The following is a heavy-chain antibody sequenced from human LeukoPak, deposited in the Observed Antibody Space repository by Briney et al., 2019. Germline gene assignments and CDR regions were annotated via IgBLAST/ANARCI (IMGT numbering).Heavy chain of an antibody. CDR1: GFTFSSYN. CDR3: ARAGCGWVLTPCDAFDI. Sequence: GGSLRLSCAASGFTFSSYNMNWVRQAPGKGLEWVSGISGSGGSTYYADSVKGRFTISRDNTKNTLYLQMNSLRAEDTAVYYCARAGCGWVLTPCDAFDIWGQGTMVTVSS. CDR2: ISGSGGST. J-gene: IGHJ3*02. D-gene: IGHD2-15*01. V-gene: IGHV3-23*01.